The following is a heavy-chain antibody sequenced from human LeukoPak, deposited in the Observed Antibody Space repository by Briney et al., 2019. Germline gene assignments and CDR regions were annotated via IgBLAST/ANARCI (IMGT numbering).Heavy chain of an antibody. CDR1: GFTFSSYW. Sequence: PGGSLRLSCAASGFTFSSYWMSWVRQAPGKGLEWVANIKQDGSEKYYVDSVKGRFTISRDNAKNSLYLQMNSLRAEDAAVYYCARVMRYCTNGVCYTGGYFDYWGQGTLVTVSS. CDR2: IKQDGSEK. CDR3: ARVMRYCTNGVCYTGGYFDY. V-gene: IGHV3-7*01. D-gene: IGHD2-8*01. J-gene: IGHJ4*02.